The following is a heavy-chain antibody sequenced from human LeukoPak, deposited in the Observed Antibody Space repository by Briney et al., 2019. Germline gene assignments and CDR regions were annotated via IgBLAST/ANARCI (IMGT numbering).Heavy chain of an antibody. J-gene: IGHJ3*02. CDR3: ARLGSSWYGDAFDI. CDR2: ISSDGDST. CDR1: GFTFSSYA. Sequence: GGSLRLSCAASGFTFSSYAMHWVRQAPGKGLEYVSAISSDGDSTYYPNSVKGRFTISRDNSKNTLFLQMGSLRTEDMAVYYCARLGSSWYGDAFDIWGQGTMVTVSS. D-gene: IGHD6-13*01. V-gene: IGHV3-64*01.